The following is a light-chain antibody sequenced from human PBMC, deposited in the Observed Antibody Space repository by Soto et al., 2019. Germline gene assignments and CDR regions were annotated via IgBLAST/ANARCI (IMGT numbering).Light chain of an antibody. J-gene: IGLJ1*01. V-gene: IGLV1-44*01. CDR1: SSNIGTSS. CDR2: TTN. CDR3: AAWDDSLNGHV. Sequence: QSALTQPHSASGTPGQRVTISCSASSSNIGTSSVHWFQQLPGTAPKLLISTTNQRPSGVPERFSGSKSGTSASLAISGLQSEDEADYYCAAWDDSLNGHVFGTGTKVTVL.